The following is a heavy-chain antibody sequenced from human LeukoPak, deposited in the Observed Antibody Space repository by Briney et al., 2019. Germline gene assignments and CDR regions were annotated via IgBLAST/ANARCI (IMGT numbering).Heavy chain of an antibody. J-gene: IGHJ4*02. CDR3: TRDQLGSWYPSHSDY. V-gene: IGHV3-49*03. CDR2: IRSKAYGGTT. Sequence: GGSLRLSCTASGFTFGDYAMSWFRQAPGKGLEWVGFIRSKAYGGTTEYAASVKGRFTISRDDSKSIAYLQMNSLKTEDTAVYYCTRDQLGSWYPSHSDYWGQGTLVTVSS. CDR1: GFTFGDYA. D-gene: IGHD6-13*01.